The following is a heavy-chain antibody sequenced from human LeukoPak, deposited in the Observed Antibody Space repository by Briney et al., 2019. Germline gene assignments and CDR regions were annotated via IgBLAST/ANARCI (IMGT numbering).Heavy chain of an antibody. V-gene: IGHV4-38-2*01. CDR1: GYSISSGYY. CDR2: IYHSGIT. D-gene: IGHD3-22*01. J-gene: IGHJ4*02. CDR3: ARYVSSGFYFDY. Sequence: KPSETLSLTCGVSGYSISSGYYRSWIRQPPGKGLEWIATIYHSGITYHNPSLKSRVSISVDTSKNEFSVNVRSVTAADTAVYYCARYVSSGFYFDYWGQGTLVTVPS.